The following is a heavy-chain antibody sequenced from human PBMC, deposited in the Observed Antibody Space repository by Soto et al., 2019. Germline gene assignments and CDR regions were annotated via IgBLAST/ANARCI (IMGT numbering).Heavy chain of an antibody. CDR3: ARVAGYDILTGYFTLPLFDY. CDR2: IYFSGST. V-gene: IGHV4-61*01. CDR1: GGSVSSGSYY. J-gene: IGHJ4*02. Sequence: PSETLSLTCTVSGGSVSSGSYYWSWIRQPPGKGLEWIGYIYFSGSTNYNPSLKSRVTISVDTSKNQFSLRLSSVTAADTAVYYCARVAGYDILTGYFTLPLFDYWGQGPLVTVSS. D-gene: IGHD3-9*01.